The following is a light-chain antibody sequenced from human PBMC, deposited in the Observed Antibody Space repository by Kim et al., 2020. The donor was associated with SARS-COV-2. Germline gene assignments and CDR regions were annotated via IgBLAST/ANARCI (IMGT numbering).Light chain of an antibody. J-gene: IGLJ3*02. CDR3: QAWDSTTAV. Sequence: SYELTQPPSVSVSRGQTASITCSGDKLGDKYACWYQQKPGQSPVLVIYQDSKRPSGIPERFSGSNSGNTATLTIRGTQAMDEADYYCQAWDSTTAVFGGGTQLTVL. CDR1: KLGDKY. V-gene: IGLV3-1*01. CDR2: QDS.